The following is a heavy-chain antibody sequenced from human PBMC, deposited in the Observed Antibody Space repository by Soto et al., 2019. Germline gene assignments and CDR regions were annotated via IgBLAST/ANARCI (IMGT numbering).Heavy chain of an antibody. D-gene: IGHD2-15*01. V-gene: IGHV3-48*01. Sequence: EVQLVESGGGLVQPGGSLRLSCAASGFTFSSYSMNWVRQAPGKGLEWVSSISSSSSTIYYADSVKGRVTIARDNAKNSLYLQMNSLRAEDTAVYYCARGGGCNGGSCNFDYWGQGTLGTVSS. CDR3: ARGGGCNGGSCNFDY. CDR1: GFTFSSYS. J-gene: IGHJ4*02. CDR2: ISSSSSTI.